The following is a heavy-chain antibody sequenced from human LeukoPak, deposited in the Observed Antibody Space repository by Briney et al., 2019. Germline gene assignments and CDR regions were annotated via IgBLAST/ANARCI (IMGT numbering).Heavy chain of an antibody. CDR1: GFTFSIYE. J-gene: IGHJ4*02. CDR2: IGTSDDTV. CDR3: ARGLRFDY. Sequence: GGSLRLSCAASGFTFSIYEMNWARQAPGKGLEWLSYIGTSDDTVYYADSVKGRFTISRDNSKNSVFLQMKSLRGEDTARYYCARGLRFDYWGQGALVTVSS. V-gene: IGHV3-48*03.